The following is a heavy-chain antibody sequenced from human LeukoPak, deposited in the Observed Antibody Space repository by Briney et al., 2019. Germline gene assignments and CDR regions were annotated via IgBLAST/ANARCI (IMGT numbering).Heavy chain of an antibody. Sequence: GASVKVSCKASGYTFTSYDINWVRQATGQGLEWMGWMNPNSGNTGYAQKFQGRVTMTRNTSISTAYMELSSLRSEDTAVYYCAKCRVRGVDYFDYWGQGTLVTVSS. V-gene: IGHV1-8*01. J-gene: IGHJ4*02. CDR3: AKCRVRGVDYFDY. D-gene: IGHD3-10*01. CDR2: MNPNSGNT. CDR1: GYTFTSYD.